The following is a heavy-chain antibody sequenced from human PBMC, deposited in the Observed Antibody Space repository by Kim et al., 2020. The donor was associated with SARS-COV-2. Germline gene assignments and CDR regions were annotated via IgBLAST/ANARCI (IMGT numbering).Heavy chain of an antibody. CDR2: GSNK. V-gene: IGHV3-33*01. CDR3: AREAPLDY. Sequence: GSNKYYAGSVKGRFTISRDNSKNTLYLQMNSLRAEDTAVYYCAREAPLDYWGQGTLVTVSS. J-gene: IGHJ4*02.